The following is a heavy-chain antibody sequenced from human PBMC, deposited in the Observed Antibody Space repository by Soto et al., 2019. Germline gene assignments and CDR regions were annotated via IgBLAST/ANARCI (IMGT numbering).Heavy chain of an antibody. J-gene: IGHJ6*02. CDR2: IWYDGSNK. CDR3: ASGERGYYYGMDV. CDR1: GFTFSSYG. V-gene: IGHV3-33*01. D-gene: IGHD4-17*01. Sequence: GGSLRLSCAASGFTFSSYGMHWVRQAPGKGLEWVAVIWYDGSNKYYADSLKGRFTISRDNSKNTLYLQMNSLRAEDTAVYYCASGERGYYYGMDVWGQGTTVTVSS.